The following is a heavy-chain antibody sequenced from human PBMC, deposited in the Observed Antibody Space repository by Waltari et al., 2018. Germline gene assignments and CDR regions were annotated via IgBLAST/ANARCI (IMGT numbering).Heavy chain of an antibody. J-gene: IGHJ4*02. CDR2: VNPKTGVT. Sequence: QIQLVQSGAEVKTPGASVKVSCKASGYTLIDEYTPWVRQAPGQGLEWMGWVNPKTGVTKYSQKFQGRVTMTRDTSINTGYVELSSLRSDDTAIYFCARDGSMKPFDYWGQGTQVTVSS. D-gene: IGHD2-8*01. V-gene: IGHV1-2*02. CDR1: GYTLIDEY. CDR3: ARDGSMKPFDY.